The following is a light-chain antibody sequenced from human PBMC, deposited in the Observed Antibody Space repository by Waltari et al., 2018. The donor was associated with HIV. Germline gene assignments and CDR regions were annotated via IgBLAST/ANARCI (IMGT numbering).Light chain of an antibody. CDR3: TSYISSAIPV. CDR1: DTDHYD. CDR2: EVV. J-gene: IGLJ2*01. Sequence: QSALTQPASVSVSPGQSITISCTGTDTDHYDVSWYQHRPGEAPKVVLFEVVNRPSGVANRFSGSRSGNTASLTSSGLLAEDEADYFCTSYISSAIPVFGGGTKVTVL. V-gene: IGLV2-14*01.